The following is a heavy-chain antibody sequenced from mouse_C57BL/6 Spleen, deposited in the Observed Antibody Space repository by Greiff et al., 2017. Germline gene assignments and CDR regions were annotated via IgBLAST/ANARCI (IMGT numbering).Heavy chain of an antibody. CDR3: GRRGDYGGNDY. CDR2: ISSGGSYT. CDR1: GFTFSSYG. V-gene: IGHV5-6*01. J-gene: IGHJ2*01. Sequence: EVQGVESGGDLVKPGGSLKLSCAASGFTFSSYGMSWVRQTPDKRLEWVATISSGGSYTYYPDSVKGRFTISRDNAKNTLYLQMSSRKSEDTAMYYCGRRGDYGGNDYWGQGTTLTGSS. D-gene: IGHD2-4*01.